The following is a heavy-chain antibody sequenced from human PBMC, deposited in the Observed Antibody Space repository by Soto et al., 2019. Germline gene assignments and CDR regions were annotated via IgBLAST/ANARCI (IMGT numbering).Heavy chain of an antibody. CDR2: ITQVGSEK. Sequence: LCGPRSGLIHSSYSISSRRQAPRKGREWVANITQVGSEKYYVDSVEGRFTISRDNAKNSLYLQMNNLSAEDTAVYYCSRHDLGYGYYYYYDMDVWGQGTRVTVSS. CDR1: GLIHSSYS. CDR3: SRHDLGYGYYYYYDMDV. D-gene: IGHD5-18*01. V-gene: IGHV3-7*01. J-gene: IGHJ6*02.